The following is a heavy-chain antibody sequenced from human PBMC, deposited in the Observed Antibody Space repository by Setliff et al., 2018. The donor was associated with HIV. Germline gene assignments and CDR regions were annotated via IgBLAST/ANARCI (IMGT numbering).Heavy chain of an antibody. J-gene: IGHJ4*02. CDR2: INTSGST. CDR1: GYSISSSNYY. V-gene: IGHV4-39*07. D-gene: IGHD6-19*01. CDR3: ARDPNTGWYYLDF. Sequence: PSETLSLTCGVSGYSISSSNYYWGWIRQPPGKGLEWIGHINTSGSTKYNPSLKSRLTMSVDSSGNQFSLTLTSVTAADTAVYYCARDPNTGWYYLDFWGPGALVTAPQ.